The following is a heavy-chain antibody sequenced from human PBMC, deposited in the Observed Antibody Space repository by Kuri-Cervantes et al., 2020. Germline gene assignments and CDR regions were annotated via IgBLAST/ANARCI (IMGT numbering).Heavy chain of an antibody. Sequence: SGPTLVKPTQTLTLTCTFSGFSLSTSGMRVSWIRQPPGKALEWLALIDWDDDKYYSTSLKTRLTISKDTSKNQVVLTMTNMDPVDTATYYCAHKRTGYSSSWSWFDPWGQGTLVTVSS. CDR1: GFSLSTSGMR. CDR3: AHKRTGYSSSWSWFDP. D-gene: IGHD6-13*01. CDR2: IDWDDDK. V-gene: IGHV2-70*12. J-gene: IGHJ5*02.